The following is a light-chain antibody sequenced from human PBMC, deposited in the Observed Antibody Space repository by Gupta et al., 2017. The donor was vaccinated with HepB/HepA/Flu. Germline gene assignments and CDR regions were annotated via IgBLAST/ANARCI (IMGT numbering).Light chain of an antibody. V-gene: IGKV1-33*01. CDR2: DAS. CDR1: QDISNY. CDR3: QQYDHLLT. J-gene: IGKJ4*01. Sequence: SHMTQSPSSLSASVGDRVTITCQASQDISNYLNWYQQKPVKAPKLLIYDASNLKTGVPSRFSGSGSGKDFTFTISSLQPEDIATYYCQQYDHLLTFGGGTTVEIK.